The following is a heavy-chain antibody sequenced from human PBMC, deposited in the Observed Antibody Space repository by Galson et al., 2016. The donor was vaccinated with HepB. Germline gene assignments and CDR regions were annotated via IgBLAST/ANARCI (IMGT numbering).Heavy chain of an antibody. D-gene: IGHD3-9*01. J-gene: IGHJ3*02. CDR2: VWYDGSKK. Sequence: SLRLSCAASGFSLNSYVMHWVRQAPGKGLEWAAVVWYDGSKKYYADSVKGRFTISRDISKNTLYLQMNNLRVEDTAVYYCARDSYDILTGDYPPGGRAFDIWGQGSMVIVSS. V-gene: IGHV3-33*01. CDR3: ARDSYDILTGDYPPGGRAFDI. CDR1: GFSLNSYV.